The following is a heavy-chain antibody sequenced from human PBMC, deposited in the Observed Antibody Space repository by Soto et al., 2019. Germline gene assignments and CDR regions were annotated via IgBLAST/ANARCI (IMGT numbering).Heavy chain of an antibody. V-gene: IGHV4-61*01. CDR2: IFYRGTT. J-gene: IGHJ4*02. CDR3: ARTPHI. Sequence: PSETLSLTCSVSGGSVSSDSYYWSWIRQPPGKGLEWIGYIFYRGTTNYDPSLKSRVTISVDTSKNQFSLNLRSVTAADTAVYYCARTPHIWGQGALVTVSS. D-gene: IGHD2-15*01. CDR1: GGSVSSDSYY.